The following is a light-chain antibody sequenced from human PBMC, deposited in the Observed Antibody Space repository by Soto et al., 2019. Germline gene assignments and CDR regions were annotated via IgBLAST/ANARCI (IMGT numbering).Light chain of an antibody. Sequence: DIQMTQSPSSLSASVGDRVTITCRASQSISSYLNWYQQKPGKAPILLIYAASSLQSGVPSRFSGSGSGTEFTLTISSLQPGDFATYYCQHYNTYPWTFGQGTKVDIK. CDR1: QSISSY. V-gene: IGKV1-39*01. CDR3: QHYNTYPWT. CDR2: AAS. J-gene: IGKJ1*01.